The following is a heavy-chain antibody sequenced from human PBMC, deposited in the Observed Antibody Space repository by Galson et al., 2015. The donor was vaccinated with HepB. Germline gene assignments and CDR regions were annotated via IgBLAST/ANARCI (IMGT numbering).Heavy chain of an antibody. J-gene: IGHJ5*02. CDR3: VKDYESSGDIVPTPPA. CDR1: GFTFSSYA. CDR2: ISSNGGST. V-gene: IGHV3-64D*06. Sequence: SLRLSCAASGFTFSSYAMHWVRQAPGKGLEYVSAISSNGGSTYYADSVKGRFTISRDNSKNTLYLQMSSLRAEDTAVYYCVKDYESSGDIVPTPPAWGQGTLVTVSS. D-gene: IGHD5-12*01.